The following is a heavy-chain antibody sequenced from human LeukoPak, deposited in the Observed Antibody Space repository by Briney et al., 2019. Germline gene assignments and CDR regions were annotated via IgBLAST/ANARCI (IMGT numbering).Heavy chain of an antibody. J-gene: IGHJ3*02. V-gene: IGHV1-3*01. CDR1: GYTFTNYA. D-gene: IGHD4-23*01. CDR3: ARTQGVFYGGNFGAFHI. CDR2: INAGIGNT. Sequence: GASVKVSCKASGYTFTNYAIHWVRQAPGQRLEWMGWINAGIGNTKCSQKFQGRVAITRDTSASTAYMELSSQRSEDTAVYYCARTQGVFYGGNFGAFHIWGQGTMVTVSS.